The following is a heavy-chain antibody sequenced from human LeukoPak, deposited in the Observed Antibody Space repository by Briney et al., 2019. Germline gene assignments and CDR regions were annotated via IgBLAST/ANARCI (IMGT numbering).Heavy chain of an antibody. J-gene: IGHJ4*02. CDR2: IRYDGSNK. Sequence: GGSLRLSCAASGFTFSSYGMHWVRQAPGKGLEWVAFIRYDGSNKYYADSVKGRFTISRDNSKNTLYLQMNSLRAEDTAVYYYAKPHRSGSYYNYFDYWGQGTLVTVSS. V-gene: IGHV3-30*02. CDR1: GFTFSSYG. D-gene: IGHD3-10*01. CDR3: AKPHRSGSYYNYFDY.